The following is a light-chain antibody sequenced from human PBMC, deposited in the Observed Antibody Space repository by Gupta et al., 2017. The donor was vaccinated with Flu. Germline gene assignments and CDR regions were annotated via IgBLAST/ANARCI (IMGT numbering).Light chain of an antibody. CDR1: QNVFYGSNSNNY. Sequence: DIVMTQSPDSLAVSLGERATINCTSSQNVFYGSNSNNYLSWYQQRPGQPPRSLIYWASTRESGVPDRFSGSGSGTDFTLTINNLQAEDVAVYFCQQYFSSPWTFGQGTEVEIK. CDR3: QQYFSSPWT. CDR2: WAS. J-gene: IGKJ1*01. V-gene: IGKV4-1*01.